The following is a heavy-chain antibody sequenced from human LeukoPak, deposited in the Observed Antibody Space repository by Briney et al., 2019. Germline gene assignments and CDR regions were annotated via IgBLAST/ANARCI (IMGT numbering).Heavy chain of an antibody. CDR2: INQDGSGK. CDR3: ARGGHRQKEF. CDR1: GFTFSNYW. D-gene: IGHD3-10*01. Sequence: GEPLRLSCAASGFTFSNYWMTWVRQSPGKGLEWVAIINQDGSGKYYVDSVKGRFTISRDNAKNSLYLQMSSLRAEDTAVYYCARGGHRQKEFWGQGTLVTVSS. V-gene: IGHV3-7*01. J-gene: IGHJ4*02.